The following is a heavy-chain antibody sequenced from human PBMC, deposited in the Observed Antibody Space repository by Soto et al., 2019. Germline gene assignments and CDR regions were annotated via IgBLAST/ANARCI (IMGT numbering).Heavy chain of an antibody. Sequence: PGGSLRLSCAASGFSFSTYGMGWVRQPPGKGLEWVSGISGSGGDTYYADSVKGRFTISRDNSKNTLYLRMNSLRAEDTAVYYCARAGLEGGYYYYYMDVWGKGTTVTVSS. CDR1: GFSFSTYG. D-gene: IGHD1-26*01. CDR3: ARAGLEGGYYYYYMDV. J-gene: IGHJ6*03. V-gene: IGHV3-23*01. CDR2: ISGSGGDT.